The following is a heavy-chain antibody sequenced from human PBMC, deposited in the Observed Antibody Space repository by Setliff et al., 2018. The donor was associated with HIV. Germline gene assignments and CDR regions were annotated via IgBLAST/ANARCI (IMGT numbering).Heavy chain of an antibody. V-gene: IGHV4-59*05. CDR1: AGSISSYY. CDR3: ARRGMWSYETGGNPTATFDY. J-gene: IGHJ4*02. CDR2: IYHSGTP. D-gene: IGHD2-8*02. Sequence: SETLSLTCAVSAGSISSYYWSWIRQPPGKGLEWIGSIYHSGTPYYNPSLKNRVTISVDTSKNQFSLKLSSVTAADTAVYYCARRGMWSYETGGNPTATFDYWGQGVLVTVSS.